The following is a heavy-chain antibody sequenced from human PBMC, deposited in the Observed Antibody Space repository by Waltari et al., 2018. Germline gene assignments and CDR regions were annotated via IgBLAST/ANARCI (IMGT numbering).Heavy chain of an antibody. CDR2: IDHNNGGT. J-gene: IGHJ4*02. D-gene: IGHD3-3*01. V-gene: IGHV1-2*02. CDR3: ARSDDFWSGYPYYFDY. Sequence: QVQLVQSGAEVKKPGASVKVSCKASGYTFSGHYIHWVRQAPGQGLEWMGWIDHNNGGTTVAQKFQGRVRMARDTAISTAYMELSRLKSDDTAVYYCARSDDFWSGYPYYFDYWGQGALVTVSS. CDR1: GYTFSGHY.